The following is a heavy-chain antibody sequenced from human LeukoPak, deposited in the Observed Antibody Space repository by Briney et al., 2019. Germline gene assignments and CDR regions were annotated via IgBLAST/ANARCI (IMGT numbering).Heavy chain of an antibody. CDR1: GGSISSSSYY. J-gene: IGHJ4*02. D-gene: IGHD3-10*01. V-gene: IGHV4-39*01. CDR2: IYYSGST. CDR3: ARQGSSFGSGSYEFED. Sequence: SETLSLTCTVSGGSISSSSYYWGWIRQPPGKGLEWVGSIYYSGSTYYNPSLKSRVTISVDTSKNQFSLKLSSVTAADTAVYYCARQGSSFGSGSYEFEDWGQGTLVTVSS.